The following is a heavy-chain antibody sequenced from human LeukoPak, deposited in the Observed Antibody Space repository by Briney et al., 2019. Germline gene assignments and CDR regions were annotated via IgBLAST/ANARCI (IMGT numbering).Heavy chain of an antibody. D-gene: IGHD3-3*02. CDR3: ARHLDV. V-gene: IGHV3-30-3*01. Sequence: GGSLRLPCAASGFTFSSYAMHWVRQAPGKGLEWVAVISYDGSNKYYADSVKGRFTISRDNSKNTLYLQMNSLRAEDTAVYYCARHLDVWGQGTTVTVSS. CDR1: GFTFSSYA. J-gene: IGHJ6*02. CDR2: ISYDGSNK.